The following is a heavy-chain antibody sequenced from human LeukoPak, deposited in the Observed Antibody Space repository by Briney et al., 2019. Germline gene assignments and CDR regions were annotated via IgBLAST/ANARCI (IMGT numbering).Heavy chain of an antibody. J-gene: IGHJ6*02. CDR1: GFTFSSYE. D-gene: IGHD3-16*02. CDR3: ARYRSSLMDV. CDR2: ISSSGSSI. V-gene: IGHV3-48*03. Sequence: GSLRLSCAASGFTFSSYEMNWVCQALGKGLEWVSYISSSGSSIYYAGSVKGRITISRDNAKKSLYLQMNSLRVEDTAVYYCARYRSSLMDVWGQGTTV.